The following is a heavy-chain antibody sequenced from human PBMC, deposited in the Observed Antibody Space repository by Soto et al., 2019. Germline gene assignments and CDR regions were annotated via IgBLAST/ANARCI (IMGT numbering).Heavy chain of an antibody. CDR3: ARVNVMVVAGSTFDY. V-gene: IGHV4-38-2*02. J-gene: IGHJ4*01. D-gene: IGHD6-19*01. Sequence: SELICLRCTVADDYSSNVCYWRMIQQPPGKGPEWIASIYHGGTTFYNPSLKSRITISVDTSNNQFSLKLTSVTAADTAVYYCARVNVMVVAGSTFDYWGHGTLVTVSS. CDR1: DDYSSNVCY. CDR2: IYHGGTT.